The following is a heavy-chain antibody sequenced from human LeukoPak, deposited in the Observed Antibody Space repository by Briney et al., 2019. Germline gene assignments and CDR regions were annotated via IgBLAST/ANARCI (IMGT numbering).Heavy chain of an antibody. D-gene: IGHD3-10*01. J-gene: IGHJ4*02. CDR1: GGSFSGYY. CDR2: INHSGST. CDR3: ARGRDGLIFDY. V-gene: IGHV4-34*01. Sequence: PSETLSLTCAVYGGSFSGYYWSWIRQPPGKGLEWIGEINHSGSTNYNPSLKSRVTISVDTPKNQFSLKLSSVTAADTAVYYCARGRDGLIFDYWGQGTLVTVSS.